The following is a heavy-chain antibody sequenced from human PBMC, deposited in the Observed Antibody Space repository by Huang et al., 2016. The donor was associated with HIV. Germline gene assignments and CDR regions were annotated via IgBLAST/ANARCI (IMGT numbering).Heavy chain of an antibody. CDR1: GYSFSIYW. Sequence: EVQLVQSGAEVKKPGESLKISCTGSGYSFSIYWIAWVRQMPGKGLEWMGIICPLESKTTYSPSFEGHVTISVDKSINTAYLHWTSLKTSDTAIYYCAKGRRAFDVWGQGTWVTVSS. CDR3: AKGRRAFDV. CDR2: ICPLESKT. V-gene: IGHV5-51*03. J-gene: IGHJ3*01.